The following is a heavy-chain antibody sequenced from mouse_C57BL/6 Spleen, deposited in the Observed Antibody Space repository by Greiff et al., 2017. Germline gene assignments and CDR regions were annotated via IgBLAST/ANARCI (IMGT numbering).Heavy chain of an antibody. Sequence: QVHVKQSGPELVKPGASVKISCKASGYTFTDYYINWVKQRPGQGLEWIGWIFPGSGSTYYNEKFKGKATLTVDKSSSTAYMLLSSLTSEDSAVYFCARWVTTVVAPMDYWGQGTSVTVSS. CDR2: IFPGSGST. V-gene: IGHV1-75*01. CDR1: GYTFTDYY. J-gene: IGHJ4*01. D-gene: IGHD1-1*01. CDR3: ARWVTTVVAPMDY.